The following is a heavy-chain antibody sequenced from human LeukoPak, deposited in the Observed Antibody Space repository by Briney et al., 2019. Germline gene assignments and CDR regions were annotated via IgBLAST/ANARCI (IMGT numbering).Heavy chain of an antibody. CDR3: ARGRSDYYGSISYYYYYYMDV. Sequence: PSETLSLTCAVYGGSFSGYYWSWIRQPPGKGLEWIGEINHSGSTNYNPSLKSRVTISVDTSKNQFSLKLSSVTAADTAVYYCARGRSDYYGSISYYYYYYMDVWGKGTTVTVSS. D-gene: IGHD3-10*01. V-gene: IGHV4-34*01. CDR1: GGSFSGYY. J-gene: IGHJ6*03. CDR2: INHSGST.